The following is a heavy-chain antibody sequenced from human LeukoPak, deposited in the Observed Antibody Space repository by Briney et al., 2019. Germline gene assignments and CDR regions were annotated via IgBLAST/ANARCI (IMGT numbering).Heavy chain of an antibody. Sequence: YPGGSLRLSCAASGFTFSSYAMHWVRQAPGKGLEWVAVISYDGSNKYYADSVKGRFTISRDNSKNTLYLQMNSLRAEDTAVYYCAKTEGRGTTVAQRPNDYWGQGTLVTVSS. CDR2: ISYDGSNK. J-gene: IGHJ4*02. CDR3: AKTEGRGTTVAQRPNDY. V-gene: IGHV3-30-3*02. CDR1: GFTFSSYA. D-gene: IGHD4-23*01.